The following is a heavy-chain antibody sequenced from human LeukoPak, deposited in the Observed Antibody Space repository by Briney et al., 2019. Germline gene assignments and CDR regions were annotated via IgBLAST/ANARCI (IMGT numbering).Heavy chain of an antibody. CDR2: INHSGST. D-gene: IGHD5-18*01. Sequence: PSETLSLTCAVYGGSFSGYYRSWIRQPPGKGLEWIGEINHSGSTNYNPSLKSRVTISVDTSKNQFSLTLSSVTAADTAVYYCARGRPYRRIQLWLTGPFDYWGQGTLVTVSS. CDR1: GGSFSGYY. J-gene: IGHJ4*02. CDR3: ARGRPYRRIQLWLTGPFDY. V-gene: IGHV4-34*01.